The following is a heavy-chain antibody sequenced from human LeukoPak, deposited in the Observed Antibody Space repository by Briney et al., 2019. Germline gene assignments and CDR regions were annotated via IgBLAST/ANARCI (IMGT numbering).Heavy chain of an antibody. Sequence: GGSLRLSCTASGFTFGDYAMSWFRQAPGKGLEWVGFIRSKAYGGTTEYAASVKGRFTISRDDSKSIAYLQMNSLKTEDTAVYYCTRDITAAAHHNWFDPWGQGTLVTVSS. V-gene: IGHV3-49*03. J-gene: IGHJ5*02. CDR3: TRDITAAAHHNWFDP. CDR1: GFTFGDYA. CDR2: IRSKAYGGTT. D-gene: IGHD6-13*01.